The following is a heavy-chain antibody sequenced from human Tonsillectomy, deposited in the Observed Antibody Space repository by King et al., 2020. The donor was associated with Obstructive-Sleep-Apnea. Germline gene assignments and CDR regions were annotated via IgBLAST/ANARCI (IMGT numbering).Heavy chain of an antibody. D-gene: IGHD4-23*01. CDR3: ARDRDYDYGGNSGWYFDL. Sequence: QLQESGPGLVKPSQTLSLTCTVSGGSISSGDYYWSWIRQPPGKGLALIGYIYYSGSTYYNPSLKSRVTISVDTSKNQFSLKLSSVTAADTAVYYCARDRDYDYGGNSGWYFDLWGRGTLVTVSS. J-gene: IGHJ2*01. V-gene: IGHV4-30-4*01. CDR2: IYYSGST. CDR1: GGSISSGDYY.